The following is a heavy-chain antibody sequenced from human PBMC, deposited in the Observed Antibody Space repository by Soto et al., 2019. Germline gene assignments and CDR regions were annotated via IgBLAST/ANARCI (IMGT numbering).Heavy chain of an antibody. CDR1: GFTFTTYW. CDR2: IKQDGSDK. J-gene: IGHJ4*02. CDR3: ARIGYSSSSFDF. Sequence: GSLRLSCAASGFTFTTYWMSWVRQSPGKGLEWVANIKQDGSDKHYADSEGRFTISRDNAKNSVYLQVTSLKAEDTAVYYCARIGYSSSSFDFWGQGTLVTVSS. D-gene: IGHD6-6*01. V-gene: IGHV3-7*01.